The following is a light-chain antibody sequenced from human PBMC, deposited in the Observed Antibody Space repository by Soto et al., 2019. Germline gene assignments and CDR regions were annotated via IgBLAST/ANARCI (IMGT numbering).Light chain of an antibody. CDR1: RGISSW. CDR3: QQASSVSPT. Sequence: DIPMTQSPSSVSASVGDRVTITCRESRGISSWLAWYQQKPGKAPEFLIYAASSLQSGVPSRFSGSGSGTDFTLTISSLQPEDFATYYCQQASSVSPTFGQGTKVEIK. V-gene: IGKV1-12*01. J-gene: IGKJ1*01. CDR2: AAS.